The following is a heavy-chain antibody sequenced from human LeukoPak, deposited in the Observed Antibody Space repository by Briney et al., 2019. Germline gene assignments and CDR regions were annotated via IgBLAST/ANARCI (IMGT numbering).Heavy chain of an antibody. J-gene: IGHJ2*01. CDR2: IDYSGST. CDR1: GGSISTYY. V-gene: IGHV4-59*01. Sequence: SETLSLTCTVSGGSISTYYWSWLRQPPGKGLEWLGYIDYSGSTNYNPSLKSRVTISVDTSKNQFSLRLSSVTAADTATYYCARVGQGCFDLWGRGTLVTVSS. CDR3: ARVGQGCFDL.